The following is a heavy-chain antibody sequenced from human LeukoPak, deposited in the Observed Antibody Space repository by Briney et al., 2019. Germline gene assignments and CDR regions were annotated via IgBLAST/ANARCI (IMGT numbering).Heavy chain of an antibody. CDR1: GASMNTHY. D-gene: IGHD5-18*01. CDR2: MLDTVTT. Sequence: PSETLSLTCAVSGASMNTHYWSWIRQPPGKGLEWIGYMLDTVTTKDNPSLKSRFTLSADTSKNQFSLRLTSVTAADTAMYYCATIKRGNIFGYFDFWGQGIPVTASS. CDR3: ATIKRGNIFGYFDF. V-gene: IGHV4-59*11. J-gene: IGHJ4*02.